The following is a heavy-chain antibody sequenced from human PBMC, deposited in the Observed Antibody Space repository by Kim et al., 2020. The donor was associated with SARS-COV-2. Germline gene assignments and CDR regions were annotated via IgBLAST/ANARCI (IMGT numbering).Heavy chain of an antibody. CDR1: GFTFSSYS. CDR2: ISSSSTI. Sequence: GGSLRLSCAASGFTFSSYSMNWVRQAPGKGLEWVSYISSSSTIYYADSVKGRFTISRDNAKNSLYLQMNSLRDEDTAVYYCARGYCSGGSCYLYFDYWGQGTLVTVSS. V-gene: IGHV3-48*02. CDR3: ARGYCSGGSCYLYFDY. D-gene: IGHD2-15*01. J-gene: IGHJ4*02.